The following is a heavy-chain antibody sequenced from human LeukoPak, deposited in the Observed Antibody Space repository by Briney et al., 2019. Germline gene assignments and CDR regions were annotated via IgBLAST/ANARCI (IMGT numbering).Heavy chain of an antibody. CDR1: GFTFSSYS. Sequence: GGSLRLSCAASGFTFSSYSMNWVRQAPGKGLEWVSSISSSTYIHYADSVKGRFTISRDNAKNSLYLQMNSLRAEDTAVYYCARDHDSSSWRYFDYWGQGTLVTVSS. CDR2: ISSSTYI. V-gene: IGHV3-21*01. J-gene: IGHJ4*02. CDR3: ARDHDSSSWRYFDY. D-gene: IGHD6-13*01.